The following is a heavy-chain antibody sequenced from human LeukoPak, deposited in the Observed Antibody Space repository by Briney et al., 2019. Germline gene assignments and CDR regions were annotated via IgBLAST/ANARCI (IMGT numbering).Heavy chain of an antibody. V-gene: IGHV3-33*01. Sequence: GRSLRLSCAASGFTFSSYGMHWVRQAPGKGLEWVAVIWYDGSNKYYADSVKGRFTISRDNSKNTLYLQMNSLRAEDTAVYHCARGGKIAAAEDYFDYWGQGTLVTVSS. CDR3: ARGGKIAAAEDYFDY. CDR2: IWYDGSNK. D-gene: IGHD6-13*01. J-gene: IGHJ4*02. CDR1: GFTFSSYG.